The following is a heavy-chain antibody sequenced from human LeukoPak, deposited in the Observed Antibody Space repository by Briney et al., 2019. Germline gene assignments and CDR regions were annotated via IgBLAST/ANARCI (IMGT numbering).Heavy chain of an antibody. CDR2: IYYSGST. CDR1: GGSISSYY. J-gene: IGHJ3*02. Sequence: SEILSLTCTVSGGSISSYYWSWIRQPPGKGLEWIGYIYYSGSTNYNPSLKSRVTISVDTSKNQFSLKLSSVTAADTAVYYCARVGDGYNNDAFDIWGQGTMVTVSS. V-gene: IGHV4-59*01. D-gene: IGHD5-24*01. CDR3: ARVGDGYNNDAFDI.